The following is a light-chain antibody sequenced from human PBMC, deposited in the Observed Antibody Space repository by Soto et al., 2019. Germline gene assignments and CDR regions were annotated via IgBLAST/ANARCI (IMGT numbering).Light chain of an antibody. CDR2: DVS. CDR1: SSDVGGYNY. V-gene: IGLV2-14*01. Sequence: QSALTQPASVSGSPGQSITISSTGTSSDVGGYNYVSWYQQHPGKAPKLMIYDVSNRPSGVSNRFSGSKSGNTASLTISGLQPEDQADYYCSSYTSSSPLDVFGTGTKLTVL. J-gene: IGLJ1*01. CDR3: SSYTSSSPLDV.